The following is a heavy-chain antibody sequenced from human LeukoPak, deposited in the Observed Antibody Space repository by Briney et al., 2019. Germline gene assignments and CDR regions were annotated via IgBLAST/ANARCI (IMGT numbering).Heavy chain of an antibody. Sequence: SETLSLTCAVYGGSFSGYYWSWIRQPPGKGLEWIGEINHSGSTNYNPSLKSRVTISGDTSKKQFSLKLSSVAAADTAVYYCARGPQTYYDILTGLSFWGQGTLVTVSS. CDR1: GGSFSGYY. CDR2: INHSGST. D-gene: IGHD3-9*01. V-gene: IGHV4-34*01. CDR3: ARGPQTYYDILTGLSF. J-gene: IGHJ4*02.